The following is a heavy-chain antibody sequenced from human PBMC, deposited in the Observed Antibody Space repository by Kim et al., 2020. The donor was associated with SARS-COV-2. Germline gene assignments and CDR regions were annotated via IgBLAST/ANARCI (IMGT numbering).Heavy chain of an antibody. CDR2: INAGNGNT. J-gene: IGHJ4*02. CDR1: GYTFTSYA. D-gene: IGHD2-2*01. V-gene: IGHV1-3*01. Sequence: ASVKVSCKASGYTFTSYAMHWVRQAPGQRLEWMGWINAGNGNTKYSQKFQGRVTITRDTSAGTAYMELSSLRSEDTAVYYCARDLDGSDIVVVPAALDYWGQGTLVTVSS. CDR3: ARDLDGSDIVVVPAALDY.